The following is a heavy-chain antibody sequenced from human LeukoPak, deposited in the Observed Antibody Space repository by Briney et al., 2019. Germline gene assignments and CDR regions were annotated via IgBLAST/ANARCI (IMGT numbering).Heavy chain of an antibody. D-gene: IGHD3-22*01. V-gene: IGHV4-59*01. Sequence: SETLSLTCTVSGGSISSYYWSWIRQPPGKGLEWIGYTYYSGSTNYNPSLKSRVTISVDTSKNQFSLKLSSVTAADTAVYYCARDLDVYYDSSGYYHGSAFDIWGQGTMVTVSS. J-gene: IGHJ3*02. CDR2: TYYSGST. CDR3: ARDLDVYYDSSGYYHGSAFDI. CDR1: GGSISSYY.